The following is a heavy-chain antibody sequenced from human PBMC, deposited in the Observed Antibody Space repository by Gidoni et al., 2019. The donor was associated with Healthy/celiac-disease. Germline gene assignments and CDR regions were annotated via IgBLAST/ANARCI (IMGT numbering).Heavy chain of an antibody. D-gene: IGHD3-10*01. CDR3: ARDRGYGSGIYYKGGAGDY. V-gene: IGHV3-30*04. Sequence: VESGGGVVQPGRSLRLSCAASGFTFSSYAMHWVRQAPGKGLEWVAVISYDGSNKYYADSVKGRFTISRDNSKNTLYLKMNSLRAEDTAVYYCARDRGYGSGIYYKGGAGDYWGQGTLVTVSS. CDR2: ISYDGSNK. CDR1: GFTFSSYA. J-gene: IGHJ4*02.